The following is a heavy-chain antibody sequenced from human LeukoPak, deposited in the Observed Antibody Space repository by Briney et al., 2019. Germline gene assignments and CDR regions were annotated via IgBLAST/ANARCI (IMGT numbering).Heavy chain of an antibody. J-gene: IGHJ4*02. Sequence: QPGGSLRLSCAASGFSFASYEMNWVRQAPGKGLEWVSYISSRGSTIYYADSVKGRFTISRDNAKNSLYLQMNSLRVEDTAVYYCARAAGSRFDFDYWGQGTLVTVSS. V-gene: IGHV3-48*03. CDR3: ARAAGSRFDFDY. CDR2: ISSRGSTI. CDR1: GFSFASYE. D-gene: IGHD3-16*01.